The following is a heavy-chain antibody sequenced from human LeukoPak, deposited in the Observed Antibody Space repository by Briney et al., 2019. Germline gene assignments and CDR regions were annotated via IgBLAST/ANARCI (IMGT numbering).Heavy chain of an antibody. CDR3: AKAFHFDFWSGYSSWFDP. Sequence: GESLRLSCAASGFTFSTYAMSWVRQAPGKGLEWVSSISGSGSATYYADPGKGRFTISRDNSKDTLYLQMNSLRADDAAVYYCAKAFHFDFWSGYSSWFDPWGQGTVVTVSS. V-gene: IGHV3-23*01. CDR2: ISGSGSAT. D-gene: IGHD3-3*01. CDR1: GFTFSTYA. J-gene: IGHJ5*02.